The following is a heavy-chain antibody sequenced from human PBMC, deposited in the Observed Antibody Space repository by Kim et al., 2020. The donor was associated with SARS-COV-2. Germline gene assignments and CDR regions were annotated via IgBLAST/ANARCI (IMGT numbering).Heavy chain of an antibody. CDR3: ARAPPFCSGGSCYSPIDFDY. Sequence: GGSLRLSCAASGFTFSSYAMHWVRQAPGKGLEWVAVISYDGSNKYYADSVKGRFTISRDNSKNTLYLQMNSLRAEDTAVYYCARAPPFCSGGSCYSPIDFDYWGQGTLVTVSS. V-gene: IGHV3-30*04. J-gene: IGHJ4*02. CDR1: GFTFSSYA. CDR2: ISYDGSNK. D-gene: IGHD2-15*01.